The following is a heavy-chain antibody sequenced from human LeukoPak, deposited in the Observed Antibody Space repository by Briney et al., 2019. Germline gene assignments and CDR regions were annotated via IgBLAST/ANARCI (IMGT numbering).Heavy chain of an antibody. J-gene: IGHJ4*02. CDR2: ISSSGSTI. Sequence: GGSLRLSCAASGFTFSDYYMSWIRQASGKGLEWVSYISSSGSTIYYADSVKGRFTISRDNAKNSLYLQMNSLRAEDTAVYYCARDSSSGYLYYFDYWGQGTLVTVSS. V-gene: IGHV3-11*04. CDR3: ARDSSSGYLYYFDY. D-gene: IGHD3-22*01. CDR1: GFTFSDYY.